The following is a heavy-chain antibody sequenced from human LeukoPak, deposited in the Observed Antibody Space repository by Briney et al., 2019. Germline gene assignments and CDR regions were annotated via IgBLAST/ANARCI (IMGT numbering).Heavy chain of an antibody. CDR3: ARGQDYYDFWSGHSPYYYYMDV. CDR1: GGSISSGGYS. CDR2: IYHSGTT. Sequence: SETLSLTCAVSGGSISSGGYSWSWIRQPPGKGLEWIGYIYHSGTTYYNPSLKSRVTISVDRSRNQFSLNRSSVTAADTAVYYCARGQDYYDFWSGHSPYYYYMDVWGKGTTVTVSS. V-gene: IGHV4-30-2*01. D-gene: IGHD3-3*01. J-gene: IGHJ6*03.